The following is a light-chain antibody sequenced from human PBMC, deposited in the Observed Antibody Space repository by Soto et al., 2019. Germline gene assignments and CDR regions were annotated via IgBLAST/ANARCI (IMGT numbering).Light chain of an antibody. CDR3: QQYDTSPYT. J-gene: IGKJ2*01. CDR1: QSISSSY. Sequence: EIVLTQSPGTLSLSPGERATLSCWASQSISSSYLAWYQLTPGQAPRLLIYGASSRATGIPDRFSGSGSGTDFTLTISRLEPEDFAVYYCQQYDTSPYTFGQGTKLEIK. CDR2: GAS. V-gene: IGKV3-20*01.